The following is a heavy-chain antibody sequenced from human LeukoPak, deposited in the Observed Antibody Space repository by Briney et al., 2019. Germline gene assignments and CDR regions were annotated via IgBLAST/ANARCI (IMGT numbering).Heavy chain of an antibody. V-gene: IGHV3-30*02. D-gene: IGHD6-13*01. Sequence: GGSLRLSCAASGFTFSDYGMHWVRQAPGKGLEWVAFIRNDGSNDYYPDSVKGRFTISRDNSRNTLYLQMNSLRAEDTAFYYCAKGGSSSHNWFDPWGQGTRVTVSS. CDR2: IRNDGSND. J-gene: IGHJ5*02. CDR1: GFTFSDYG. CDR3: AKGGSSSHNWFDP.